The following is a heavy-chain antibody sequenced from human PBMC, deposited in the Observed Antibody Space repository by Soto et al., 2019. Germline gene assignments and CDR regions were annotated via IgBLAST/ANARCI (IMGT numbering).Heavy chain of an antibody. CDR2: ISGSGGST. J-gene: IGHJ3*02. V-gene: IGHV3-23*01. CDR1: GFTFSSYA. CDR3: AKELSTNCAKHDAFDI. D-gene: IGHD7-27*01. Sequence: GGSLRLSCAASGFTFSSYAMSWVRQAPGKGLEWVSAISGSGGSTYYADSVKGRFTISRYNSKNTLYLQMNSLRAEDTAVYYCAKELSTNCAKHDAFDIWGQGTMVTVSS.